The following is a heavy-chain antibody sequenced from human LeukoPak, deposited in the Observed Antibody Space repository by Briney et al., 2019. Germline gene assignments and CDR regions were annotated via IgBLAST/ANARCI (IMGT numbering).Heavy chain of an antibody. V-gene: IGHV4-34*01. J-gene: IGHJ4*02. CDR2: INHSGST. CDR1: GGSFSGYY. Sequence: SETLSLTCAVYGGSFSGYYWSWIRQPPGKGLEWIGEINHSGSTNYNPSLKSRVTISVDTSKNQFSLKLSSVTAADTAVYYCARREVVVPAAIYWGQGTLVTVSS. D-gene: IGHD2-2*01. CDR3: ARREVVVPAAIY.